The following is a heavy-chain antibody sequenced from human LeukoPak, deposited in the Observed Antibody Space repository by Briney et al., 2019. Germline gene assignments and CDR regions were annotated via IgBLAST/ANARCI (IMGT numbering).Heavy chain of an antibody. CDR1: GFTFSSYW. J-gene: IGHJ4*02. CDR2: INTDGSTT. Sequence: GGSLRLSCAASGFTFSSYWMHWVRQAPGMGLVWVSRINTDGSTTCYADSVKGRFTISRDSAKNTLYLQMNSLRAEDTAVYYCARTVPGYFFDSWGQGTLVTVS. CDR3: ARTVPGYFFDS. V-gene: IGHV3-74*01. D-gene: IGHD3-10*01.